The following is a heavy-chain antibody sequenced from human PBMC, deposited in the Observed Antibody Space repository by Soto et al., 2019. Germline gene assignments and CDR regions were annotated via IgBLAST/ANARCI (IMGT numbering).Heavy chain of an antibody. D-gene: IGHD2-15*01. CDR1: GGSVSSNNYY. J-gene: IGHJ4*02. CDR2: ISYSGST. V-gene: IGHV4-61*01. CDR3: ARDSCSGGSCYSDY. Sequence: QVQLQESGPGLVKPSETLSLTCTVSGGSVSSNNYYWSWMRQPPAKGLEWIGYISYSGSTNYNPSLKSRVTISVDTPKNQISLKLTSVTAADTAVYYCARDSCSGGSCYSDYWGQGTLVTVSS.